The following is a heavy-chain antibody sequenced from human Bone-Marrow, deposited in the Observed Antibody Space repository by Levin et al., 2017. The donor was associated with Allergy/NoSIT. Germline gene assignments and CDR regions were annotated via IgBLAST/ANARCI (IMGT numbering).Heavy chain of an antibody. V-gene: IGHV3-23*01. CDR2: TSGSGTTT. Sequence: QAGGSLRLSCAASGFTFSSYAMAWVRQAPGRGLEWVSVTSGSGTTTFYADSVNGRFTVSRDDSNNTLYLQMDSLRAEDTAVYFCAKTPDDFLGGIHFDYWGQGTLVTVSS. CDR3: AKTPDDFLGGIHFDY. J-gene: IGHJ4*02. D-gene: IGHD2-21*01. CDR1: GFTFSSYA.